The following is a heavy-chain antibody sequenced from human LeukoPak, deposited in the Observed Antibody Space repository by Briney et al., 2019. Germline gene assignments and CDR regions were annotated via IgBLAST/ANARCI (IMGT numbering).Heavy chain of an antibody. J-gene: IGHJ3*01. CDR2: IRYDGSNK. CDR1: GFTFSSYG. CDR3: ARDPTWNDGAFDV. D-gene: IGHD1-1*01. Sequence: PGGSLRLSCAASGFTFSSYGMHWVRQAPGKGLEWVAFIRYDGSNKYYADSVKGRFTISRDNSKNTLYLQMNSLRAEDTAVYYCARDPTWNDGAFDVWGQGTMVTVS. V-gene: IGHV3-30*02.